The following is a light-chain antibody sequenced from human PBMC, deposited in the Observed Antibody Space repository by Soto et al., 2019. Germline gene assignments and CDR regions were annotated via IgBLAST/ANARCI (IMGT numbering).Light chain of an antibody. CDR1: QSISSW. J-gene: IGKJ1*01. Sequence: DIQMTQSPSTLSASVGDRVTITCRASQSISSWLAWYQQKPGKAPKLLIYDASSLKSGVPSRFSGSGSGTEFTLTISSLQPDDFATYYCQQYHGSSGTFGQGTKVDIK. CDR2: DAS. CDR3: QQYHGSSGT. V-gene: IGKV1-5*01.